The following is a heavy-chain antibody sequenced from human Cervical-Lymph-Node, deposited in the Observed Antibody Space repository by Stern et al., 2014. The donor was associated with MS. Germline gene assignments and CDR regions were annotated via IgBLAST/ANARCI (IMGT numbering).Heavy chain of an antibody. D-gene: IGHD6-13*01. CDR2: IWYDGSNP. CDR1: GFSFSRYA. CDR3: ASAYSSSHYYFDY. V-gene: IGHV3-33*01. Sequence: VQLVESGGGVVQPGGSLRLSCAASGFSFSRYAMHWVRQAPGKGLEWVALIWYDGSNPYYADSVTGRFPISRDNFKNTLYLQMNSLRAEDTAVYYCASAYSSSHYYFDYWGQGTLVTVSS. J-gene: IGHJ4*02.